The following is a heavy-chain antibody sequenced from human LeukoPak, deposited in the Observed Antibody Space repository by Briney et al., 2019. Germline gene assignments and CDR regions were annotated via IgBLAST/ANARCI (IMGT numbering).Heavy chain of an antibody. Sequence: GGSLRLSCAASGFSFSIYAMSWVRQAPGKGLEWVSVISGRGGSTYYGSGSSTYYADSVKGRFTLSRDNTKNTLYLQMNSLRVEDTAVYYCAKQPMARGVPSPNFDYWSQGTLVTVSS. V-gene: IGHV3-23*01. CDR1: GFSFSIYA. J-gene: IGHJ4*02. D-gene: IGHD3-10*01. CDR2: ISGRGGSTYYGSGSST. CDR3: AKQPMARGVPSPNFDY.